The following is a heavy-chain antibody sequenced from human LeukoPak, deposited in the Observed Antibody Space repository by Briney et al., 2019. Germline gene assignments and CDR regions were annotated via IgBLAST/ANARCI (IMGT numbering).Heavy chain of an antibody. V-gene: IGHV4-34*01. CDR2: INHSGST. J-gene: IGHJ4*02. Sequence: NASETLSLTCAVYGGSFSGYYWSWIRQPPGKGLERIGEINHSGSTNYNPSLKSRVTISVDTSKSQFSLKLSSVTAADTAVYYCASGGWYYDSSGLDYWGQGTLVTVSS. CDR3: ASGGWYYDSSGLDY. CDR1: GGSFSGYY. D-gene: IGHD3-22*01.